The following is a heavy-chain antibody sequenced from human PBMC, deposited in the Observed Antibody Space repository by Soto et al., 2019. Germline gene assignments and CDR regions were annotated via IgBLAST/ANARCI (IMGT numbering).Heavy chain of an antibody. CDR1: GFSFSSYG. V-gene: IGHV3-30*18. D-gene: IGHD3-16*01. Sequence: GGSLRLSCAASGFSFSSYGIHWVRQAPGKGLEWVAVVSNEGSIQYYADSVKGRFTISRDNSENTVFLQMNSLRSEDTAVYYCAKEGGTLGTSASYGFDYWGQGSRVTVSS. J-gene: IGHJ4*02. CDR2: VSNEGSIQ. CDR3: AKEGGTLGTSASYGFDY.